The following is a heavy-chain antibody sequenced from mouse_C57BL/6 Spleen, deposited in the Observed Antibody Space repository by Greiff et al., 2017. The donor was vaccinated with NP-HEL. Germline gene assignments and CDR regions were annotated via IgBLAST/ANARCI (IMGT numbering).Heavy chain of an antibody. J-gene: IGHJ1*03. D-gene: IGHD1-1*01. CDR1: GFTFSDYG. Sequence: EVHLVESGGGLVKPGGSLKLSCAASGFTFSDYGMHWVRQAPEKGLEWVAYISSGSSTIYYADTVKGRFTISRDNAKNTLFLQMTSLRSEDTAMYYCARGYYGSRYRTYWYFDVWGTGTTVTVSS. V-gene: IGHV5-17*01. CDR2: ISSGSSTI. CDR3: ARGYYGSRYRTYWYFDV.